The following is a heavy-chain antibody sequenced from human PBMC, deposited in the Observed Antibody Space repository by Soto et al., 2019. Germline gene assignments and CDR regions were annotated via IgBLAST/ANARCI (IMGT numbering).Heavy chain of an antibody. CDR3: ARDRGGDVGQFLFPDGFDL. J-gene: IGHJ3*01. CDR2: IGGSGGTK. Sequence: GGSLRLSCAASGFTFSSYEMNWFRQAPGKGLEWISYIGGSGGTKYSADSVKGRFTISRDNAQNSLHLQMNSLRVEDTAVYYCARDRGGDVGQFLFPDGFDLWGQGTLVTVSS. D-gene: IGHD3-10*01. V-gene: IGHV3-48*03. CDR1: GFTFSSYE.